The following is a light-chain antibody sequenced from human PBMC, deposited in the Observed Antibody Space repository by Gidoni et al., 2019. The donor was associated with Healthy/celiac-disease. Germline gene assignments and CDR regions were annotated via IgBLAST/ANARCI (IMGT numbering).Light chain of an antibody. CDR3: QQYYSYPRT. J-gene: IGKJ1*01. V-gene: IGKV1-8*01. CDR2: DAS. CDR1: QGIISY. Sequence: AIRMTQSPSSFSASTGDRVTITCRASQGIISYLAWYQQKPGKAPKLLIYDASTLQSGVPSRFSGSGSGTDFTLTISCLQSEDFATYYCQQYYSYPRTFGQGTKVEIK.